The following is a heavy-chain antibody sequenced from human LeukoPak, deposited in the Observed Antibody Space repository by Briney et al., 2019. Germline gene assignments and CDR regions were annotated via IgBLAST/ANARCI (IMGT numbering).Heavy chain of an antibody. CDR2: ISSSGSTI. Sequence: GGSLRLSCAASGFTFSDYYMSWIRQAPGKGLEWVSYISSSGSTIYYADSVKGRFTISRDNSKNTLYLQMNSLRAEDTAVYYCAKGPKAGAFDIWGQGTMVTVSS. V-gene: IGHV3-11*04. D-gene: IGHD6-19*01. CDR3: AKGPKAGAFDI. J-gene: IGHJ3*02. CDR1: GFTFSDYY.